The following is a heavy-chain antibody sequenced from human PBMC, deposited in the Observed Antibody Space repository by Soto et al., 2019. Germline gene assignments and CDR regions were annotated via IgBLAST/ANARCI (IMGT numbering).Heavy chain of an antibody. CDR1: GVSINSGDYS. Sequence: SETLSLTCTFSGVSINSGDYSWTWIRQPPGKGLEWIGYIYHTGTTYYNMSLKSRVTISVDRSKNQFSLKLSSVTAADTAVYYCARGINYYDSSGDSWFDPWGQGTLVTVS. CDR3: ARGINYYDSSGDSWFDP. V-gene: IGHV4-30-2*01. J-gene: IGHJ5*02. D-gene: IGHD3-22*01. CDR2: IYHTGTT.